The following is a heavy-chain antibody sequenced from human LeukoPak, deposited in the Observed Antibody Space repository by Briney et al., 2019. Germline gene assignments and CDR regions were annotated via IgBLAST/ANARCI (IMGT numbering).Heavy chain of an antibody. Sequence: PGGSLRLSCAASGFTVSSNYMSWVRQAPGKGLEWVSVIYSGGTTYYADSVKGRFTISRDNSKNTLYLQMNSLRAEDTAVYYCAREGSGLFRSYFDYWGQGTLVTVSS. D-gene: IGHD1-1*01. V-gene: IGHV3-66*02. CDR1: GFTVSSNY. J-gene: IGHJ4*02. CDR2: IYSGGTT. CDR3: AREGSGLFRSYFDY.